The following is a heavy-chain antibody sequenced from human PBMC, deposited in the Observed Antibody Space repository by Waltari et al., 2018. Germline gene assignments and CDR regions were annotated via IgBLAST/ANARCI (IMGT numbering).Heavy chain of an antibody. CDR2: IYRGGST. D-gene: IGHD3-22*01. Sequence: EVQLVESGGGLIQPGGSLRLSCAASGFTVSSNYMSWVRQAPGKGMEWVSVIYRGGSTDYADSVKGRFTISRDNSKNTLYLQMNSLRAEDTAVYYCAREDYDRIPDAFDIWGQGTMVTVSS. CDR1: GFTVSSNY. V-gene: IGHV3-53*01. CDR3: AREDYDRIPDAFDI. J-gene: IGHJ3*02.